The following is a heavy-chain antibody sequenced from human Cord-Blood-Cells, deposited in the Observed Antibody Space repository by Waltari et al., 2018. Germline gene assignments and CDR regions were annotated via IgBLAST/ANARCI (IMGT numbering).Heavy chain of an antibody. V-gene: IGHV1-2*02. CDR3: ARGYCSSTSCYDAFDI. Sequence: QVQLVQSGAEVKKPGASVKVSCKASGYTFPGYYMHWVRQAPGQGLEWMGWSNPNSGGTNYTQKFQGSVTMTRDTSISTAYMELSSLRSDDTAVYYCARGYCSSTSCYDAFDIWGQGTMVTVSS. CDR2: SNPNSGGT. D-gene: IGHD2-2*01. J-gene: IGHJ3*02. CDR1: GYTFPGYY.